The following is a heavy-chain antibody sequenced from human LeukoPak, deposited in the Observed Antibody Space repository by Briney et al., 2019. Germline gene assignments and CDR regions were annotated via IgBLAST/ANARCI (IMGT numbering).Heavy chain of an antibody. CDR2: INHSGST. Sequence: SETLSLTCAVYGGSFSGYYWSWIRQPPGKGLEWIGEINHSGSTNYNPSLKSRVTISVDTSKNQFSLKLSSVTAADTAVYYCARDLIAAGFDYWGQGTLVTVSS. J-gene: IGHJ4*02. CDR1: GGSFSGYY. CDR3: ARDLIAAGFDY. D-gene: IGHD6-13*01. V-gene: IGHV4-34*01.